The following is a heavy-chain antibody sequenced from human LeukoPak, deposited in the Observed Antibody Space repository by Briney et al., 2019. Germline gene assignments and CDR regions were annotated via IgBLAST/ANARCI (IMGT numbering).Heavy chain of an antibody. J-gene: IGHJ4*02. D-gene: IGHD4-23*01. CDR1: GDTFSSYG. Sequence: ASVKVSCKASGDTFSSYGISWVRQAPGQGLEWMGGIIPMFGTPNYAQKFQGRVTITTDESTNTAYMELSSLRSEDTAVYYCTGERWQPGPGSNWRLFDSWGQGTPVTVSS. CDR2: IIPMFGTP. CDR3: TGERWQPGPGSNWRLFDS. V-gene: IGHV1-69*05.